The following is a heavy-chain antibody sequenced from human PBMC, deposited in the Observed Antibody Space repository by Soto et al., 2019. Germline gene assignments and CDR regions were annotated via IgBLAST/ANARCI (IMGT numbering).Heavy chain of an antibody. CDR1: GGTFSNYS. J-gene: IGHJ4*02. V-gene: IGHV1-69*02. D-gene: IGHD1-26*01. Sequence: QVQLVQSGAEVKKPESSVTVSCKASGGTFSNYSITWVRQAPGQGLEWMGRFIPILGIANYAQKFQGRVTITADKSTSTASMELSSLRSEDTAVYYCASDGVTTSLLDIWGQGTLVTVSS. CDR2: FIPILGIA. CDR3: ASDGVTTSLLDI.